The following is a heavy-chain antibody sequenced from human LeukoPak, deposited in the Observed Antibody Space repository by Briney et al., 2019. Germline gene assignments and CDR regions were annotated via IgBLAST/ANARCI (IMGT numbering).Heavy chain of an antibody. CDR2: IYHSGST. Sequence: RASETLSLTCTVSGGSISSGGYYWSWIRQPPGKGLEWIGYIYHSGSTYYNPSLKSRVTISVDRSKNQFSLKLSSVTAADTAVYYCACVGTTGNWGQGTLVTVSS. V-gene: IGHV4-30-2*01. D-gene: IGHD4-17*01. CDR1: GGSISSGGYY. J-gene: IGHJ4*02. CDR3: ACVGTTGN.